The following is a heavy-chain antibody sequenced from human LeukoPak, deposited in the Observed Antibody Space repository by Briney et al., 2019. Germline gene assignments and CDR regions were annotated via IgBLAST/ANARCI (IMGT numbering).Heavy chain of an antibody. CDR1: GGSISSGDYY. Sequence: SETLSLTCTVSGGSISSGDYYWSWIRQPPGKGLEWIGEINHSGSTNYNPSLKSRVTISVDTSKNQFSLKLSSVTAADTAVYYCARGGSRYSGYVGYWGQGTLVTVSS. D-gene: IGHD5-12*01. CDR3: ARGGSRYSGYVGY. V-gene: IGHV4-39*07. J-gene: IGHJ4*02. CDR2: INHSGST.